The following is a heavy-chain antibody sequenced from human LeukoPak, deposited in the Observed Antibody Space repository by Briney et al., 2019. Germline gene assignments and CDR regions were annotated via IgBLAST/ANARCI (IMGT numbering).Heavy chain of an antibody. Sequence: GGSLRLSCAASGFTFSSYSMNWARQAPGKGLEWVSSIDSSGGYMLYADSVKGRFIISRDNAKNSLYLQMNSLRAEDTAVYYCARHGEIGRDGYNFGYWGQGTLVTVSS. CDR3: ARHGEIGRDGYNFGY. V-gene: IGHV3-21*01. J-gene: IGHJ4*02. CDR2: IDSSGGYM. D-gene: IGHD5-24*01. CDR1: GFTFSSYS.